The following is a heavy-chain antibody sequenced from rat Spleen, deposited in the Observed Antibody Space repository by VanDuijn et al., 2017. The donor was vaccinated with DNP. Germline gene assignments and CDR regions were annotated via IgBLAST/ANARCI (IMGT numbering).Heavy chain of an antibody. CDR1: GFTYSNYV. CDR3: AKCQAVYFDY. Sequence: EVQLVESGGGLVQPGRSLKLSCAASGFTYSNYVMAWVRQAPTKGLEWVASISTGGGNTYYRDSVKGRFTISRDNAKNTLYLQMDSLRSEDTATYYCAKCQAVYFDYWGQGVMVTVSS. CDR2: ISTGGGNT. J-gene: IGHJ2*01. D-gene: IGHD3-2*01. V-gene: IGHV5S13*01.